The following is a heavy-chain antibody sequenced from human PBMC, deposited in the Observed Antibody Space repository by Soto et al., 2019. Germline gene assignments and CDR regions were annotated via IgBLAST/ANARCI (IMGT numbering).Heavy chain of an antibody. D-gene: IGHD3-10*01. CDR1: GYKFINQY. CDR2: INPNGGGT. CDR3: ARDSSASATSYSFDY. Sequence: ASVKVSCKASGYKFINQYIHWLRQAAGVGLEWMGIINPNGGGTDYAQKFQGRVTMTTDTYASTVHMELSSLRSEDTAVYFCARDSSASATSYSFDYWGQGTLVTVSS. J-gene: IGHJ4*02. V-gene: IGHV1-46*01.